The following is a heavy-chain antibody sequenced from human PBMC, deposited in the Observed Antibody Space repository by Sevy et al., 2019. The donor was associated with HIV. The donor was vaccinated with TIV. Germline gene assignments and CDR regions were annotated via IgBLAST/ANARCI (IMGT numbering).Heavy chain of an antibody. CDR2: IKQGGREK. CDR3: ARSLYDFWSGYGCDYFDY. D-gene: IGHD3-3*01. Sequence: GGSLRLSCAASGFTFSSYWMSWVRQAPGKGLEWVANIKQGGREKYYVDSVKGRFTISRDNAKNSLYLQMNSLRAEDTAVCYCARSLYDFWSGYGCDYFDYWGQGTLVTVSS. CDR1: GFTFSSYW. J-gene: IGHJ4*02. V-gene: IGHV3-7*01.